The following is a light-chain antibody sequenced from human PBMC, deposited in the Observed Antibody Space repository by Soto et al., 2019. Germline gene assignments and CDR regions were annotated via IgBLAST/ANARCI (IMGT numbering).Light chain of an antibody. CDR3: QQYESSPPSYT. CDR1: QSLTSSY. V-gene: IGKV3-20*01. CDR2: GAS. Sequence: EIVLTQSPGTLSLSPGERATLSCRASQSLTSSYLAWYQQKPGQAPRLLIYGASSRATGIPDRFSGSGSGTDFTLTISRLEPEDFAVYYWQQYESSPPSYTFGQGTKLEI. J-gene: IGKJ2*01.